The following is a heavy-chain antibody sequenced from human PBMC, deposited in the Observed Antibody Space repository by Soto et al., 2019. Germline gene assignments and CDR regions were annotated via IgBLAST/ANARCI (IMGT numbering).Heavy chain of an antibody. CDR2: INHSRST. CDR1: GGSFSGYY. J-gene: IGHJ6*02. V-gene: IGHV4-34*01. Sequence: SETLSLTCAVYGGSFSGYYWSWIRQPPGKGLEWIGEINHSRSTNYNPSLKSRVTISVDTSKNQFSLKLSSVTAADTAVYYCARKPYYYYYYGMDVWGQGTTVTVS. CDR3: ARKPYYYYYYGMDV.